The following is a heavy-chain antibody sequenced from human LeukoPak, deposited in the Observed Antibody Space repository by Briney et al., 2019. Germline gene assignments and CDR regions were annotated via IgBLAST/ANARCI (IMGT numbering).Heavy chain of an antibody. CDR1: GYTFTSYG. CDR3: ARDGYQPLDVTYFQH. J-gene: IGHJ1*01. CDR2: ISAYNGNT. D-gene: IGHD2-2*01. V-gene: IGHV1-18*01. Sequence: ASVKVSCKASGYTFTSYGISWVRQAPGQGLEWMGWISAYNGNTKNAQELQGRVTMTTDTSTSTAYMELRSLRSDDTAVYYCARDGYQPLDVTYFQHWGQGTLVTVSS.